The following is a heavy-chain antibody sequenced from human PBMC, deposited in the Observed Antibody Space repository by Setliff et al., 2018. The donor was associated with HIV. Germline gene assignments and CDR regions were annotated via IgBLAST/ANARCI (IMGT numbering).Heavy chain of an antibody. D-gene: IGHD3-10*01. J-gene: IGHJ4*02. CDR3: ARDISIVRGRDY. V-gene: IGHV4-38-2*02. CDR2: IYYSGST. Sequence: SETLSLTCGVSGYSISSGYYWGWIRQPPGKGLEWIGSIYYSGSTHYNPSLKTRVTISVDTSKNQFSLNLSSVTAADTAVYYCARDISIVRGRDYWGQGTLVTVSS. CDR1: GYSISSGYY.